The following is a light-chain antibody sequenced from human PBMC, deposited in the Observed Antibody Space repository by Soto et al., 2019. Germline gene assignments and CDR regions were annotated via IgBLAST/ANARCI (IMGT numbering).Light chain of an antibody. V-gene: IGLV1-40*01. J-gene: IGLJ2*01. CDR1: SSNIGAGYD. CDR3: QSYDSSRSGVV. Sequence: QSVLTQPPSVSGAPGQRVTISCTGSSSNIGAGYDVHWYQQLPGTAPKLLIYGNSNRPSGVPDRFFGSKSGTSAFLAITGLQFEDEADYYCQSYDSSRSGVVFGGGTKLTVL. CDR2: GNS.